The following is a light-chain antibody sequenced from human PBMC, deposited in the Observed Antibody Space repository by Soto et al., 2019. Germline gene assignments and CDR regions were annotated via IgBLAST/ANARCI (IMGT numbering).Light chain of an antibody. Sequence: DIQMTQSPSSLSASVGDRVTITCRASQDISNYLAWYLQKPGKVPKLLIYAASTLQTGVQSRFSCSGSGTVFTLAIKSLQPEDVDTYYCQNYKSAPNTFGRGTRLEIK. CDR3: QNYKSAPNT. V-gene: IGKV1-27*01. CDR2: AAS. J-gene: IGKJ2*01. CDR1: QDISNY.